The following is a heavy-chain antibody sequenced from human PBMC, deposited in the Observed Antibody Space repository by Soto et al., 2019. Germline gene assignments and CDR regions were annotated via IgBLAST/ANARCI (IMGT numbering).Heavy chain of an antibody. D-gene: IGHD3-22*01. CDR1: GGSISSSSYY. Sequence: SETLSLTCTVSGGSISSSSYYWGWIRQPPGKGLEWIGSIYYSGSTYYNPSLKSRVTISVDTSKNQFSLKLSSVTAADTAVYYCARQWDEDYFDSSGYEMNWFDPWAQGTLVTVSS. V-gene: IGHV4-39*01. J-gene: IGHJ5*02. CDR2: IYYSGST. CDR3: ARQWDEDYFDSSGYEMNWFDP.